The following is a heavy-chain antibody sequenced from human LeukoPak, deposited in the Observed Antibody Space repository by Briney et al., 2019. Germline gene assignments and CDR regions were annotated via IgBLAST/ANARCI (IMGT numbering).Heavy chain of an antibody. J-gene: IGHJ6*02. V-gene: IGHV4-39*01. CDR1: GSSISSYY. CDR2: IYYSGST. CDR3: ARHLDGYNYGYYYGMDV. D-gene: IGHD5-24*01. Sequence: SETLSLTCTVSGSSISSYYWGWIRQPPGKGLEWIGSIYYSGSTYYNPSLKSRVTISVDTSKNQFSLKLSSVTAADTAVYYCARHLDGYNYGYYYGMDVWGQGTTVTVSS.